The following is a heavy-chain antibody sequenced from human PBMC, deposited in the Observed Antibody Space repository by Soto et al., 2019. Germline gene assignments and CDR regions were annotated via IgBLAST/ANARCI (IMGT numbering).Heavy chain of an antibody. CDR1: GGSISSGGYY. CDR3: ARGGIAAAAPPDY. V-gene: IGHV4-31*03. J-gene: IGHJ4*02. CDR2: IYYSGST. D-gene: IGHD6-13*01. Sequence: QVQLQESGPGLVKPSQTLSLTCTVSGGSISSGGYYWSWIRQHPGKGLEWIGYIYYSGSTYYNPSLKSRVTISVDTSKNQFSLKLSSVTATDTAVYYCARGGIAAAAPPDYWGQGTLVTVSS.